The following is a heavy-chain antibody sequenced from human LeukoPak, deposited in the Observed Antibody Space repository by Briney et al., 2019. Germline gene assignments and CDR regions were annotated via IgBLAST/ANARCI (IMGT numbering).Heavy chain of an antibody. CDR2: IRYDGSDK. CDR3: AARDFWSGPAFDC. D-gene: IGHD3-3*01. Sequence: GGSLRLSYAASGFTFSSNGTHWVRQAPGKGLEWVAFIRYDGSDKYYADSVKGRFTISRDNSKNTLYLQMNSLRVEDTAVYYCAARDFWSGPAFDCWGQGTLVTVSS. J-gene: IGHJ4*02. CDR1: GFTFSSNG. V-gene: IGHV3-30*02.